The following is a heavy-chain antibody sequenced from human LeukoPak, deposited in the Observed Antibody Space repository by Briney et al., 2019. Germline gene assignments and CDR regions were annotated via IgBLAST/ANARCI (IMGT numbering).Heavy chain of an antibody. J-gene: IGHJ4*02. Sequence: PSETLSLTCTVSGGSISSYYWSWIRQPAGKGLEWIGYIYYSGSTNYNPSLKSRVTISVDTSKNQFSLKLSSVTAADTAVYYCARFPYYYDSRPYWGQGTLVTVSS. V-gene: IGHV4-59*08. D-gene: IGHD3-22*01. CDR1: GGSISSYY. CDR2: IYYSGST. CDR3: ARFPYYYDSRPY.